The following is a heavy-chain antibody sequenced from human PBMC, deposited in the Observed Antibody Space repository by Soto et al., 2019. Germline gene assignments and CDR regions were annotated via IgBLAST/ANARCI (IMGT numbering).Heavy chain of an antibody. CDR2: INPNSGGT. V-gene: IGHV1-2*04. Sequence: ASVKVSCKASGYTFTGYYMHWVRQAPGQGLEWMGWINPNSGGTNYAQKFQGWVTMARDTSISTAYMELSRLRSDDTAMYYCARARVRQWLAFDYWGQGTLVTVSS. CDR3: ARARVRQWLAFDY. J-gene: IGHJ4*02. CDR1: GYTFTGYY. D-gene: IGHD6-19*01.